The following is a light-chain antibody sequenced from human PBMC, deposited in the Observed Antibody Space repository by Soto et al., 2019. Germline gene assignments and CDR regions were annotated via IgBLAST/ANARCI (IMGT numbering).Light chain of an antibody. J-gene: IGKJ5*01. CDR1: QSVLYSSNNNNY. V-gene: IGKV4-1*01. CDR2: WAS. Sequence: DIVMTQSPDSLAVSLGERASINCKSSQSVLYSSNNNNYLAWYQQKPGQPPKLLIYWASTRESGVPDRFSGSGSGTDFTLTISSLQAEDVAVYFCQQYNFSPITFGPGTRLEIK. CDR3: QQYNFSPIT.